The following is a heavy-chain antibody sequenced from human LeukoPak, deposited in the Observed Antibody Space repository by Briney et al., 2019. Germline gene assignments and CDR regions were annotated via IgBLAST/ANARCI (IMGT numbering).Heavy chain of an antibody. V-gene: IGHV3-7*01. Sequence: PGGSLRLSCAASGFTFSSYWMSWVRQAPGKGLEWVANIKQDGSEKYYVDSVKGRFTISRDNAKNSLYLQINSLRAEDTAVYYCAREPRPGYCSGGSCPNWFDPWGQGTLVTVSS. D-gene: IGHD2-15*01. CDR2: IKQDGSEK. CDR1: GFTFSSYW. CDR3: AREPRPGYCSGGSCPNWFDP. J-gene: IGHJ5*02.